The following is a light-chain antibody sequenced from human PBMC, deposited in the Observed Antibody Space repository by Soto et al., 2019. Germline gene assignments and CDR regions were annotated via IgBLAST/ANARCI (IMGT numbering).Light chain of an antibody. Sequence: ELVLTQSPGTLSLSTGERATLSCRASQRGSSSFLAWYQQKRGQAPRLLIYGASRRATGIPDRFSGSGSGTDFSLTSSRRQPEDFAVYYCQQYGSSPRKFGQGTKVAIK. V-gene: IGKV3-20*01. CDR1: QRGSSSF. J-gene: IGKJ1*01. CDR2: GAS. CDR3: QQYGSSPRK.